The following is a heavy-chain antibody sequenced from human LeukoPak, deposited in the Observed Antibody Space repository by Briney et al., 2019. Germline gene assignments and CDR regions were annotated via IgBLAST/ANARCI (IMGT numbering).Heavy chain of an antibody. Sequence: GGSPRLSCAASGFTFSSYSMNWVRQAPGKGLEWVSSISSSSSYIYYADSVKGRFTISRDNAKNSLYLQMNSLRAEDTAVYYCARDTSSSWASDYWGQGTLVTVSS. J-gene: IGHJ4*02. CDR2: ISSSSSYI. CDR3: ARDTSSSWASDY. V-gene: IGHV3-21*01. D-gene: IGHD6-13*01. CDR1: GFTFSSYS.